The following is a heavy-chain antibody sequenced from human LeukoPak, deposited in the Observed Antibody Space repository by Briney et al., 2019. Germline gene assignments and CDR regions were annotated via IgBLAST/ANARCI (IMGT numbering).Heavy chain of an antibody. CDR2: ISSSGSTI. J-gene: IGHJ6*04. V-gene: IGHV3-48*03. CDR1: GFTFSSYE. Sequence: PGGSLRLSCAASGFTFSSYEMNWVRQAPGKGLEWVSYISSSGSTIYYADSVEGRFTISRDNAKNSLNLQMNSLRAEDTAVYYCAELGITMIGGVWGKGTTVTISS. CDR3: AELGITMIGGV. D-gene: IGHD3-10*02.